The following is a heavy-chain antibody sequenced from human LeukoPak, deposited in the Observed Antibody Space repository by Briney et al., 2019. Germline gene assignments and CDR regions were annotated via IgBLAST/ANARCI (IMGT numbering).Heavy chain of an antibody. D-gene: IGHD6-19*01. CDR2: IYSGGST. CDR3: ARRYSSGWWIDY. V-gene: IGHV3-53*01. J-gene: IGHJ4*02. Sequence: GGSLRLSCAASGFTVSSNYMSWVRQAPGKGLEWVSVIYSGGSTYYADSVKGRFTISRDNSKNTLYLQMNTLRAEDTAVYYCARRYSSGWWIDYWGQGTLVTVSS. CDR1: GFTVSSNY.